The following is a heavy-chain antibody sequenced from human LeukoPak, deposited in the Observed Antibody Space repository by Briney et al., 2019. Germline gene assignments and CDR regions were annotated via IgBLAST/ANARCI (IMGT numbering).Heavy chain of an antibody. CDR3: AIISPRYYYDSSGYVFDY. Sequence: PGGSLRLSCAASGFTFSSYWMHWVRQAPGKGLGWVSRINSDGSSTSYADSVKGRFTISRDNAKNTLYLQMNSLRAEDTAVYYCAIISPRYYYDSSGYVFDYWGQGTLVTVSS. J-gene: IGHJ4*02. D-gene: IGHD3-22*01. CDR1: GFTFSSYW. V-gene: IGHV3-74*01. CDR2: INSDGSST.